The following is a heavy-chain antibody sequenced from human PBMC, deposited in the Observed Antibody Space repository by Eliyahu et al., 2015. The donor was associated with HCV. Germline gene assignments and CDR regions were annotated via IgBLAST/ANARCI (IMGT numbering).Heavy chain of an antibody. V-gene: IGHV3-9*01. J-gene: IGHJ6*02. Sequence: EVXLVESGGGLVQPGRSLRLSXVVSGLTSXXYGIHWVRQAPGKGLEWVSGIIWNSGVTGYAXSVKGRFXISTDNAKNSLFLQMNSLRPDDTAVYYCTKDLTPGGADVWGQGTTVTVSS. CDR2: IIWNSGVT. D-gene: IGHD1-14*01. CDR3: TKDLTPGGADV. CDR1: GLTSXXYG.